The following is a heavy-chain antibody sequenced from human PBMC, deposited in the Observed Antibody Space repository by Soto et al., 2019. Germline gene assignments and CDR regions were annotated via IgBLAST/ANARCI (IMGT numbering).Heavy chain of an antibody. J-gene: IGHJ4*02. CDR1: GYTFSSYT. V-gene: IGHV1-3*01. Sequence: ASVKVSCKTSGYTFSSYTLHWVRQAPGQRPEWMGWISSGNGNTKYSQKFQGRVTFTRDTSASTAYMELSGLRSEDTAVYYCARTSYFDYWGQGTLVTVSS. CDR3: ARTSYFDY. CDR2: ISSGNGNT.